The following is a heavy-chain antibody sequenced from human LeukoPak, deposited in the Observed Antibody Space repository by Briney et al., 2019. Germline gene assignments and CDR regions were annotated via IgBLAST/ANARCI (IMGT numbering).Heavy chain of an antibody. V-gene: IGHV1-2*02. CDR3: ARDPGANYFDH. J-gene: IGHJ4*02. CDR1: GYXFTGYY. CDR2: INPNNGGT. Sequence: ASVKVSCKASGYXFTGYYFHWVRQAPGQGLEWMGWINPNNGGTNYAQKFQGRVTMTRDTSVTTAYMELSRLRSDDAAVYYCARDPGANYFDHWGQGTLVTVSS.